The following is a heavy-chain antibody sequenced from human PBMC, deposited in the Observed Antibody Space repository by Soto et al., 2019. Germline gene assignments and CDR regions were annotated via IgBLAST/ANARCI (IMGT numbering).Heavy chain of an antibody. CDR1: GGSISSGGYS. D-gene: IGHD6-6*01. CDR3: ARGGGVAARPRGYFDY. CDR2: IYHSGST. Sequence: PSETLSLTCAVSGGSISSGGYSWSWIRQPPGKGLEWIGYIYHSGSTYYNPSLKSRVTISVDRSKNQFSLKLSSVTAADTAVYYCARGGGVAARPRGYFDYWGQGTLVTVSS. J-gene: IGHJ4*02. V-gene: IGHV4-30-2*01.